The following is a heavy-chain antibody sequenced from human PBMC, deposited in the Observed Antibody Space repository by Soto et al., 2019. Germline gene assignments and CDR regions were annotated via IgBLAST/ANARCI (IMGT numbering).Heavy chain of an antibody. CDR1: GFTFSSYA. D-gene: IGHD4-17*01. CDR2: ISSNGGST. CDR3: ARLGSVRDGETYFDY. J-gene: IGHJ4*02. Sequence: GGSLRLSCAASGFTFSSYAMHWVRQAPGKGLEYVSAISSNGGSTYYANSVKGRFTISRDNSKNTLYLQMGSLRAEDMAVYYCARLGSVRDGETYFDYWGQGTLVTVSS. V-gene: IGHV3-64*01.